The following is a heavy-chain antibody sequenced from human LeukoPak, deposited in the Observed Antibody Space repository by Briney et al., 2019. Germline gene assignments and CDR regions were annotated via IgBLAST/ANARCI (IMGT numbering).Heavy chain of an antibody. CDR3: ARDYGGNSVDAFDI. CDR1: GFTVSSNY. J-gene: IGHJ3*02. CDR2: IYSGGST. Sequence: GGSLRLSCAASGFTVSSNYMSWVRQAPGKGLEWVSVIYSGGSTYYADSVKGRFTISRDNSKNTLYLQMSSLRAEDTAVYYCARDYGGNSVDAFDIWGQGTMVTVSS. V-gene: IGHV3-66*01. D-gene: IGHD4-23*01.